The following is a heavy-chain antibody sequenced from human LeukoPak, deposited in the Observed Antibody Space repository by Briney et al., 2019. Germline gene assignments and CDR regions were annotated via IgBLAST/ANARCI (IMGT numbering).Heavy chain of an antibody. V-gene: IGHV1-18*01. CDR3: ARAGGHSSGWSRANNKNFDY. CDR1: GYTFTSYG. J-gene: IGHJ4*02. CDR2: ISAYNGNT. D-gene: IGHD6-19*01. Sequence: ASVKVSCKASGYTFTSYGISWVRQAPGQGLEWMGWISAYNGNTNYAQKLQGRVTMTTDTSTSTAYMELRSLRSDDTAVYYCARAGGHSSGWSRANNKNFDYWGQGTLVTVSS.